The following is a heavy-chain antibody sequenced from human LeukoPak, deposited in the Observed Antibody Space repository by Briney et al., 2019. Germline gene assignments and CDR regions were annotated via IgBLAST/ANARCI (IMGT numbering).Heavy chain of an antibody. D-gene: IGHD3-22*01. J-gene: IGHJ4*02. CDR3: ARDLNYYDSSGYCFSGYYFDY. V-gene: IGHV1-46*01. CDR2: INPSGGST. Sequence: ASVKVSCKASGYTFTSYYMHWVRQAPGQGLEWMGIINPSGGSTSYAQKFQGRVTMTRDTSTSTVYMELSSLRSEDTAVSYCARDLNYYDSSGYCFSGYYFDYWGQGTLVTVSS. CDR1: GYTFTSYY.